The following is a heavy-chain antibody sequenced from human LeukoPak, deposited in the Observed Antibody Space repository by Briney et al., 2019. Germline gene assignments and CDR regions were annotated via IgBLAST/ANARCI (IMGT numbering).Heavy chain of an antibody. Sequence: GGSLRLSCAASGFTFSSYAMSWVRQAPGKGLEWVSAISGSGGSTYYADSVKGRFTISRDNSKNTLYLQMNSLRAEDTAAYYCANDIVVVPAAIRDKYFDYWGQGTLVTVSS. CDR1: GFTFSSYA. CDR3: ANDIVVVPAAIRDKYFDY. CDR2: ISGSGGST. V-gene: IGHV3-23*01. D-gene: IGHD2-2*02. J-gene: IGHJ4*02.